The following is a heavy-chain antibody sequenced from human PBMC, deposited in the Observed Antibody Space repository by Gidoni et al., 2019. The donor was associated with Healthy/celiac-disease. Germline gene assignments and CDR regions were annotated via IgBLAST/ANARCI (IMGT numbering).Heavy chain of an antibody. J-gene: IGHJ3*02. CDR3: AVVGEIHYYGSSGYYQEAFDI. CDR2: MNPNSGNT. D-gene: IGHD3-22*01. Sequence: LAWMGWMNPNSGNTGYAQTFQGRVTMTRNTSISTAYMELSSLRSEDTAVYYCAVVGEIHYYGSSGYYQEAFDIWGQGTMVTVSS. V-gene: IGHV1-8*01.